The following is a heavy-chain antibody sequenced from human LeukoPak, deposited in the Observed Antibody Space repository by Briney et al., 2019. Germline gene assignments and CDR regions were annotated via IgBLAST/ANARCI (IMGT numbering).Heavy chain of an antibody. Sequence: GGSLRLSCAASGFTFSTYSMNWVRQAPGKGLEWVSFISSSSSYIYYADSVKGRFTISRDNAKNSLYLHMNSLRAEDTAVYYCASVRRGGLGAGGDSLDYWGQGTLVSVAS. V-gene: IGHV3-21*01. CDR3: ASVRRGGLGAGGDSLDY. CDR1: GFTFSTYS. J-gene: IGHJ4*02. D-gene: IGHD3-16*01. CDR2: ISSSSSYI.